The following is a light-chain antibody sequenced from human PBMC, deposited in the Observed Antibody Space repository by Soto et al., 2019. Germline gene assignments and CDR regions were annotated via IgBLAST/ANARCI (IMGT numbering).Light chain of an antibody. CDR3: QHYNNVPPYT. V-gene: IGKV3D-15*01. CDR1: QRISSN. Sequence: EIVMPQSTDTLSVSPGERSTLSCMASQRISSNLAWYQQKPGQAPRLLIYGASTRATGVPARFSGSGSETDFTLTISNLQSEDCAVYYCQHYNNVPPYTFGQGTRLEIK. J-gene: IGKJ5*01. CDR2: GAS.